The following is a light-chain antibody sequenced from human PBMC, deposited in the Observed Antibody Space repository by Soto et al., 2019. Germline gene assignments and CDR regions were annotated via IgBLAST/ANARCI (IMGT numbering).Light chain of an antibody. CDR1: QSVSSN. CDR3: QQHNTSPMT. V-gene: IGKV3-15*01. Sequence: GVSQSPGKRAVSTGGGATRACRASQSVSSNLAWYQQKPGQAPRLLIYGASTRATGIPARFSGSGSGTEFTLTLSSLQSEDFAVYYCQQHNTSPMTFGQGTRLAIK. J-gene: IGKJ5*01. CDR2: GAS.